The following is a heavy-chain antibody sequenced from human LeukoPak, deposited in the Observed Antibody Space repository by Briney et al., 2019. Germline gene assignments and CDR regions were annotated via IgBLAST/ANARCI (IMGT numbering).Heavy chain of an antibody. Sequence: GGSLRLSCAASGFTFSSYGMHWVRQAPGKGLEWVSVISYDGSNKYYADSVKGRFTISRDNSKNTLYLQMNSLRAEDTAVYYCAKTLYSSGWFGAFDIWGQGTMVTVSS. CDR1: GFTFSSYG. CDR2: ISYDGSNK. J-gene: IGHJ3*02. CDR3: AKTLYSSGWFGAFDI. D-gene: IGHD6-19*01. V-gene: IGHV3-30*18.